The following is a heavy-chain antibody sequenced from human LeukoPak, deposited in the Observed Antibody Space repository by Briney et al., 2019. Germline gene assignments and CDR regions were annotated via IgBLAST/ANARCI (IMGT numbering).Heavy chain of an antibody. D-gene: IGHD3-3*01. V-gene: IGHV1-69*13. CDR2: IIPGSGT. CDR1: GGTFSEFD. CDR3: ARDDYRMTGRITIFPRFDP. Sequence: ASVKVSCKASGGTFSEFDISWVRQAPGQGLEWMGVIIPGSGTNYVDNLQGRLTITADESTNTAYMELRSLKSDDTAVYYCARDDYRMTGRITIFPRFDPWGQGTLVTVSS. J-gene: IGHJ5*02.